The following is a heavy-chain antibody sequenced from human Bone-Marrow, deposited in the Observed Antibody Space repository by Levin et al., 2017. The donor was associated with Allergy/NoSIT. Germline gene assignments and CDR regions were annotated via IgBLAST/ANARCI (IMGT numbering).Heavy chain of an antibody. D-gene: IGHD3-10*01. Sequence: GESLKISCAVSGFTVSNNYMSWVRQAPGKGLEWVSIIYSGGGTFYADTVKARFTISRDNSKNTVYLQMNSLRAEDTAVYYCARLDFNYGSYYWGQGTLVTVSS. CDR1: GFTVSNNY. CDR2: IYSGGGT. V-gene: IGHV3-66*04. CDR3: ARLDFNYGSYY. J-gene: IGHJ4*02.